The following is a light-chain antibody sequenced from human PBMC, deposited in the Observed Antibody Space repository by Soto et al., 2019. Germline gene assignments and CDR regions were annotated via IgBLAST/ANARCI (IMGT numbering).Light chain of an antibody. Sequence: QSALIQPASVSGSPRQTITISCTGTSRDIGTYDLVSWYQQHPGKVPKLIIYEATKRPSGVSSRFSCSKSGTTASLTISGLQAEDEADYYCCSYAGYTTYVFGSGTKVTV. CDR2: EAT. CDR3: CSYAGYTTYV. V-gene: IGLV2-23*01. CDR1: SRDIGTYDL. J-gene: IGLJ1*01.